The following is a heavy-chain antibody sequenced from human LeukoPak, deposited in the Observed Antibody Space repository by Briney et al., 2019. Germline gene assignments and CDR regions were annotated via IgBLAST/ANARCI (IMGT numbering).Heavy chain of an antibody. D-gene: IGHD1-26*01. CDR3: ARQSTPHGNFDY. V-gene: IGHV3-13*01. J-gene: IGHJ4*02. CDR2: IGTAGDT. CDR1: GFTLSSYA. Sequence: GGSLRLSCAASGFTLSSYAMHWVRQPAGKGLEWVSAIGTAGDTFYPGSVKGRFTISREIAKKSLFLQMNSLRVEDTAVYYCARQSTPHGNFDYWGQGTLVTVSS.